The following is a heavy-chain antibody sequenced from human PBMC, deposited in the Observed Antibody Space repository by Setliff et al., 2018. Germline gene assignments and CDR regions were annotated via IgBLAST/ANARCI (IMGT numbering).Heavy chain of an antibody. Sequence: ASVKVSCKASGYTFTSYGISWVRQAPGQGLEWMGWISAYNGNTNYAQKLQGRVTMTTDTSTSTAYMELRSLRSDDTAVYYCAGGYRGYYNFWSGSQGANWFDPWGQGTLVTVSS. CDR1: GYTFTSYG. D-gene: IGHD3-3*01. J-gene: IGHJ5*02. CDR3: AGGYRGYYNFWSGSQGANWFDP. CDR2: ISAYNGNT. V-gene: IGHV1-18*01.